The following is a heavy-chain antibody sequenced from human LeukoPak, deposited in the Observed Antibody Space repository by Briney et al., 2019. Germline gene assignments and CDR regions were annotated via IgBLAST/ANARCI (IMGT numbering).Heavy chain of an antibody. CDR2: TYYRSKWYN. J-gene: IGHJ5*02. D-gene: IGHD2-15*01. CDR1: GDSVSSNSAA. V-gene: IGHV6-1*01. CDR3: ARMSGEYCSGGSCYEYNWFDP. Sequence: SQTLSLTCAISGDSVSSNSAAWNWIRRSPSRGLEWLGRTYYRSKWYNDYAVSVKSRITINPDTSKNQFSLQLNSVTPEDTAVYYCARMSGEYCSGGSCYEYNWFDPWGQGTLVTVSS.